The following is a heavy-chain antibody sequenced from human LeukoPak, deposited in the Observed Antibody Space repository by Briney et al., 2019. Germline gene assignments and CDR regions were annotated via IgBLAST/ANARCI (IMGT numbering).Heavy chain of an antibody. CDR3: ARADFGLRYFAY. CDR2: IYHSGST. V-gene: IGHV4-4*02. D-gene: IGHD3-9*01. J-gene: IGHJ4*02. CDR1: GGSISSSNW. Sequence: PSETLSLTCAVSGGSISSSNWWSWVRQPPGKGLEWIGEIYHSGSTNYNPSLKSRVTISVDTSKNQFSLKLSSVTAADTAVYYCARADFGLRYFAYWGQGTLVTVSS.